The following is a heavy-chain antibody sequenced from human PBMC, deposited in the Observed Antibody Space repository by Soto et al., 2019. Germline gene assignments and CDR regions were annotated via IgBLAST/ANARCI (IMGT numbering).Heavy chain of an antibody. Sequence: EVQLLESGGGLVQPGGSLRLSCAASGFTFSTYAMSWVRQAPGKGLEWVSALSASGGSTYYADSVKGRFTISRDNSKNTLYLQMNSLRAEDTAVYYCAKGAGITTSTLCYGMDVWGQGTTVSVSS. J-gene: IGHJ6*02. D-gene: IGHD3-10*01. CDR3: AKGAGITTSTLCYGMDV. CDR1: GFTFSTYA. CDR2: LSASGGST. V-gene: IGHV3-23*01.